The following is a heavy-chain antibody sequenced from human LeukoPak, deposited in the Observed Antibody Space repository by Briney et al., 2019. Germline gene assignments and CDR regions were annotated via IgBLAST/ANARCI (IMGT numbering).Heavy chain of an antibody. CDR1: GFTFSSYS. J-gene: IGHJ4*02. Sequence: GGSLRLSCAASGFTFSSYSMNWVRQAPGKGLEWVSSISGSSTYIDYADSVKGRFTISRVNAKNALYLQMDSPRAEDTAVYYCARDHSSGRYFDFWGQGTLVAVSS. D-gene: IGHD3-22*01. CDR2: ISGSSTYI. V-gene: IGHV3-21*01. CDR3: ARDHSSGRYFDF.